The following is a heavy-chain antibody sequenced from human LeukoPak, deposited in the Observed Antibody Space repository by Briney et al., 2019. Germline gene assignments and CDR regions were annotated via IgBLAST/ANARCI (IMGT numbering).Heavy chain of an antibody. CDR2: INTNGRIT. CDR3: TRDGGSFCDFDY. D-gene: IGHD1-26*01. CDR1: GFSFRNYA. V-gene: IGHV3-64*02. J-gene: IGHJ4*02. Sequence: GGSLGLSCAASGFSFRNYAIHWVRQAPGKGLEYVAVINTNGRITYYADSVQGRFTISRDNSKNTVYLQMGSLRGEDMAVYYCTRDGGSFCDFDYWGQGALVTVSS.